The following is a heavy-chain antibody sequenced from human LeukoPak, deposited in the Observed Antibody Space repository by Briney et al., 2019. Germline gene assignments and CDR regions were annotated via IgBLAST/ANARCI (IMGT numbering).Heavy chain of an antibody. CDR2: ISYDGSNK. D-gene: IGHD3-16*01. CDR3: ARGLGGLTYTDI. J-gene: IGHJ3*02. CDR1: GLTFSSYA. V-gene: IGHV3-30-3*01. Sequence: GGSLRLPCAASGLTFSSYAMHWVRQAPGKGLEWVAVISYDGSNKYYADSVKGRVTISRDNSKNTLYLQMNSLRAEDTAVYYCARGLGGLTYTDIWGQGTTVTVSS.